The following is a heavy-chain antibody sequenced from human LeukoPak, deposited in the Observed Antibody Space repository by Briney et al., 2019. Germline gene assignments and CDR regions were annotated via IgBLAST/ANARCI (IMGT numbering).Heavy chain of an antibody. J-gene: IGHJ4*02. V-gene: IGHV3-15*01. CDR2: IKSKSDGGTT. CDR1: GFTFSNAW. Sequence: PGGSLRLSCAASGFTFSNAWMSWVRQAPGKGLEWVGRIKSKSDGGTTGYAAPVKGRFTISRDDSKNTLFLQMNSLKTEDTAVYYCATDLLAVAATSFDYWGQGTLVTVSS. CDR3: ATDLLAVAATSFDY. D-gene: IGHD2-15*01.